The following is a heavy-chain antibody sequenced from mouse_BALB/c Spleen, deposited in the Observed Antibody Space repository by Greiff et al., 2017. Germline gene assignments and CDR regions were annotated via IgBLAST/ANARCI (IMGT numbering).Heavy chain of an antibody. CDR1: GYTFTSYW. J-gene: IGHJ4*01. V-gene: IGHV1-69*02. CDR2: IYPSDSYT. CDR3: TRSYCDMDC. Sequence: QVQLKLPGAELVRPGASVKLSFKASGYTFTSYWINWVKQRPGQGLEWIGNIYPSDSYTNYNQKFKDKATLTVDKSSITAYMQLSSPTSEDSAVYCCTRSYCDMDCWGAGTSVTVSS.